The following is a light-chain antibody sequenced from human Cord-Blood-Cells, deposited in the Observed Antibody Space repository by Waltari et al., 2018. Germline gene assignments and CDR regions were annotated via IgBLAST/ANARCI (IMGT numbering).Light chain of an antibody. V-gene: IGKV1-8*01. J-gene: IGKJ2*01. CDR3: QQYYSYPLYT. CDR1: QGISRY. Sequence: AIRMTQSPSSLSASTGDRVTITCRGSQGISRYLAWYQQKPGKAPKLLIYAASTLQSGVPSRFSGSGSGTDFTLTISCLQSEDFATYYCQQYYSYPLYTFGQGTKLEIK. CDR2: AAS.